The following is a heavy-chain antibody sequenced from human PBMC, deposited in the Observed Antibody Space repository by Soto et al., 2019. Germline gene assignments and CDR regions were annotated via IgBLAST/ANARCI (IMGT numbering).Heavy chain of an antibody. J-gene: IGHJ5*02. D-gene: IGHD3-22*01. CDR2: IYYSGST. Sequence: QVQLQESGPGLVKPSQTLSLTCTVSVASISSGGYYWSWIRQHPGEGLEWIGYIYYSGSTSYNPSLKSRVTLSVDTSKNQFSLKLSSVTDADTAVYYCARESKYDTSGYPPWFAPWGQGTLVTVSS. V-gene: IGHV4-31*03. CDR3: ARESKYDTSGYPPWFAP. CDR1: VASISSGGYY.